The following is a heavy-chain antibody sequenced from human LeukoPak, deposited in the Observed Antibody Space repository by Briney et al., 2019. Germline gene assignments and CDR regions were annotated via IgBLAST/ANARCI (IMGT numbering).Heavy chain of an antibody. V-gene: IGHV3-7*03. CDR1: GFTFSNYW. CDR3: AGTGGYPNWFDP. J-gene: IGHJ5*02. CDR2: IKDDGGDK. D-gene: IGHD3-22*01. Sequence: GRSLRLSCAASGFTFSNYWMSWVRQAPGKGLEWVATIKDDGGDKYYVDSVKGRFTISRDNAKNSLYLQMNSLRAEDTAVYYCAGTGGYPNWFDPWGQGTLVTVSS.